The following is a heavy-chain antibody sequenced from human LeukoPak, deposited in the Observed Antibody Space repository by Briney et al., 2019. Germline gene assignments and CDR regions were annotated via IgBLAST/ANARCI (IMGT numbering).Heavy chain of an antibody. Sequence: PSETLSLTCTVSGYSIRSGYYWGWIRQPPGKGLEWIGSLDYSGSTYHNPSLKSRVTLSVDTSKNQFSLSLSSVTAADTAVYYCARDSCSSTSCRKKFDNWGQGTLVTVSS. V-gene: IGHV4-38-2*02. CDR3: ARDSCSSTSCRKKFDN. D-gene: IGHD2-2*01. CDR2: LDYSGST. J-gene: IGHJ4*02. CDR1: GYSIRSGYY.